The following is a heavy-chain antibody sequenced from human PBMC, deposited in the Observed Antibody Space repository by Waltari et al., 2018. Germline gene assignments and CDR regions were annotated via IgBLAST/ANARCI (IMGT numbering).Heavy chain of an antibody. CDR1: GGSISSGGYS. Sequence: QVQLQESGPGLVKPSQTLSRTCTVSGGSISSGGYSWSWIRQHPGKGLEWIGYIYYSGSTYYNPSLKSRVTISVDTSKNQFSLKLSSVTAADTAVYYCASGRVATPFIFDYWGQGTLVTVSS. V-gene: IGHV4-31*03. D-gene: IGHD5-12*01. J-gene: IGHJ4*02. CDR2: IYYSGST. CDR3: ASGRVATPFIFDY.